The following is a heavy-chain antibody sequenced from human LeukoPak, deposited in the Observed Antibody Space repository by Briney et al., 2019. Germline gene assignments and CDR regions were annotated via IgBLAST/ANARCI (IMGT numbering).Heavy chain of an antibody. D-gene: IGHD1-14*01. CDR1: GYSISSGYY. V-gene: IGHV4-38-2*02. J-gene: IGHJ4*02. CDR2: IYHSGST. CDR3: ATGSATPSY. Sequence: SETLSLTCTASGYSISSGYYWGWIRQPPGKGLEWIGSIYHSGSTYYNPSLKSRVTISVDTSKNQFSLKLSSVTAADTAVYYCATGSATPSYWGQGTLVTVSS.